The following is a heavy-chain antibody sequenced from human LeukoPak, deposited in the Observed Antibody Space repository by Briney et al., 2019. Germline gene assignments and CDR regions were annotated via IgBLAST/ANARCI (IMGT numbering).Heavy chain of an antibody. Sequence: SGGSLRLSCAASGFTSSSYAMSWLRQAPGKGLEWVSAISGSGGSTYYADSVKGRFTISRDNSKNTLYLQMNSLRAEDTAVYYCAKDRITMIVVVTFDYWGQGTLVTVSS. CDR1: GFTSSSYA. CDR3: AKDRITMIVVVTFDY. D-gene: IGHD3-22*01. J-gene: IGHJ4*02. V-gene: IGHV3-23*01. CDR2: ISGSGGST.